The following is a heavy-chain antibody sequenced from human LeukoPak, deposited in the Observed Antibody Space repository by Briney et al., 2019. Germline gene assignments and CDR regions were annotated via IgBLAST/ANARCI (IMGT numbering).Heavy chain of an antibody. CDR3: ARADPTNSGDEYFDY. Sequence: AAVKVSCKASGYTFTTYGISWVRQAPGQRLEWIGWSSPYSGNTDYAQKFQGRVTMTTDASTTTAYMELRSLISDDTAVYYCARADPTNSGDEYFDYRCQGTLITVSS. J-gene: IGHJ4*02. CDR2: SSPYSGNT. CDR1: GYTFTTYG. V-gene: IGHV1-18*01. D-gene: IGHD6-25*01.